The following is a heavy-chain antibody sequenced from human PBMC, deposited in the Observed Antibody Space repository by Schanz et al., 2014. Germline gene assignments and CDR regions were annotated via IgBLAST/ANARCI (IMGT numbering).Heavy chain of an antibody. D-gene: IGHD5-18*01. Sequence: QVQLVQSGAEVKKPGSSVKVSCKASGGTFSSYTISWVRQAPGQGLEWMGRIIPILGIANYAQQFQGRVTITADKSTSTASMELSSLRSEDTAVYYCARGPSQGYSYGHNIGAYYYGMDVWGQGTTVTVSS. J-gene: IGHJ6*02. CDR1: GGTFSSYT. V-gene: IGHV1-69*02. CDR2: IIPILGIA. CDR3: ARGPSQGYSYGHNIGAYYYGMDV.